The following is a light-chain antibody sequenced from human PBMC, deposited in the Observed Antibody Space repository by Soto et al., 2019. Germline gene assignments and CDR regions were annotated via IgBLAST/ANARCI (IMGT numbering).Light chain of an antibody. V-gene: IGKV1-5*03. CDR3: QQYNTYPWT. CDR1: QTINTW. CDR2: KAS. Sequence: DIQMTQSPSTLSASVGDRVTVTCRASQTINTWLAWYQQKPGKAPKLLIFKASFLKSGVPSRFSGSGSGTEFTLTISSLQPDDFATYYCQQYNTYPWTFGQGTKVEIK. J-gene: IGKJ1*01.